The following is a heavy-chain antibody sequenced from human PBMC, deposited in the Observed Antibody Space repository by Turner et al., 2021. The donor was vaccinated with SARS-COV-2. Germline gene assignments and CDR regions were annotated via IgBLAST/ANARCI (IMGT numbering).Heavy chain of an antibody. CDR3: ARPSGINGRKEWFDP. Sequence: QVQLVQSGGEVKKPGSSVKVSCKASGGPFSSHAISWVRQAPGQGLEWMGGISPSFGTANYAQKFQGRVTITADEATSTAYMELSSLRSEDTAVYFYARPSGINGRKEWFDPWGQGTLVTVSS. CDR2: ISPSFGTA. J-gene: IGHJ5*02. CDR1: GGPFSSHA. V-gene: IGHV1-69*01. D-gene: IGHD1-20*01.